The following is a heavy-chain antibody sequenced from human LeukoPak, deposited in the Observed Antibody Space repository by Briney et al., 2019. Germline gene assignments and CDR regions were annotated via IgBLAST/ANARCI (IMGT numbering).Heavy chain of an antibody. D-gene: IGHD1-14*01. J-gene: IGHJ6*04. Sequence: SQTLSLTCTVSGGSISSGGYYWSWIRQPPGKGLEWIGYIYYSGSTYYNPSLKSRVTISVDTSKNQFSLKLSSVTAADTAVYYCARGLPRRHRTKYYYYGMDVRGKGTTVTVSS. CDR2: IYYSGST. V-gene: IGHV4-31*03. CDR3: ARGLPRRHRTKYYYYGMDV. CDR1: GGSISSGGYY.